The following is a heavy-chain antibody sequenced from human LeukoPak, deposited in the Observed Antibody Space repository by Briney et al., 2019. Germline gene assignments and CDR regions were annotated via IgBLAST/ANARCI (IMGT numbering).Heavy chain of an antibody. V-gene: IGHV4-59*01. J-gene: IGHJ3*02. CDR1: GGSISSYY. Sequence: SETLSLTCTVSGGSISSYYWSWIRQPPGKGLEWIGYIYYSGSTNYNPSLKSRVTISVDTSKNQFSLKLGSVTAADTAVYYCARSGVDYTYDAFDIWGQGTMVTVSS. CDR3: ARSGVDYTYDAFDI. CDR2: IYYSGST. D-gene: IGHD4-11*01.